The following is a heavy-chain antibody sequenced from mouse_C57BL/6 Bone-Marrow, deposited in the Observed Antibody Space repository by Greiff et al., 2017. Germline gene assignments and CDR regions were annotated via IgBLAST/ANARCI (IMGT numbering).Heavy chain of an antibody. V-gene: IGHV2-2*01. CDR1: GFSLTSYG. Sequence: VQVVESGPGLVQPSQSLSITCTVSGFSLTSYGVHWVRQSPGKGLEWLGVIWSGGSTDYNAAFISRLSISKDNSKSQVFFKMNSLQADDTAIYYCARNYYSNYDYFDYWGQGTTLTVSA. CDR3: ARNYYSNYDYFDY. D-gene: IGHD2-5*01. J-gene: IGHJ2*01. CDR2: IWSGGST.